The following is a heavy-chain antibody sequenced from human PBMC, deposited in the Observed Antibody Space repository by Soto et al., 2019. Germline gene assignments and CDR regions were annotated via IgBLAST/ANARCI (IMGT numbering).Heavy chain of an antibody. J-gene: IGHJ4*02. CDR3: ARSKTWDSNIAADS. CDR1: GGSISGFF. Sequence: QVQLQESGPGLLKPSETLSLICTVSGGSISGFFWNWIRQSPGKGLEWMGSLDYFGSTKYNPSLNSRVTISADTSKNQFSLRLSSVTAADTAVYYCARSKTWDSNIAADSWGQGTLVTVSS. D-gene: IGHD6-13*01. V-gene: IGHV4-59*01. CDR2: LDYFGST.